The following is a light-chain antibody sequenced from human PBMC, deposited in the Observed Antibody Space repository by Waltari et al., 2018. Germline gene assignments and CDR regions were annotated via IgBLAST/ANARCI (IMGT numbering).Light chain of an antibody. CDR1: QSISTY. J-gene: IGKJ3*01. CDR3: QHSYSFPLFI. Sequence: DIQMTQSPSSLSASVGDRVTITCRASQSISTYLNWYQQKPGEAPKLLLYAASTLQSGVPSRFSCSGSGTDFTLAISSLQPEDFATYYCQHSYSFPLFIFGPGTKVDIK. CDR2: AAS. V-gene: IGKV1-39*01.